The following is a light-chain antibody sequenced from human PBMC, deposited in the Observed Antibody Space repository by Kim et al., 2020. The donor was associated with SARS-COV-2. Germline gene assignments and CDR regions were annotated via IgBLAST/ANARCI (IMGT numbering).Light chain of an antibody. J-gene: IGLJ2*01. CDR2: QDS. CDR1: KLGDKY. Sequence: VSPGQTASITCSGDKLGDKYSCWYQQKPGQSPVLVIYQDSKRPSGIPERFSGSNSGNTATLTISGTRAMDEADYYCQAWDSSTEVFGGGTQLTVL. CDR3: QAWDSSTEV. V-gene: IGLV3-1*01.